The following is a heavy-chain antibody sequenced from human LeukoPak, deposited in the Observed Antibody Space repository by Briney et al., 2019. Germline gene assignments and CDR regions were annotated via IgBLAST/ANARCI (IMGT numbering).Heavy chain of an antibody. J-gene: IGHJ6*02. V-gene: IGHV3-23*01. CDR1: GFTFSSYA. CDR2: ISGSGGST. Sequence: GGSLRLSCAASGFTFSSYAMSWVRQAPGKGLEWVSAISGSGGSTYYADSVKGRFTISRDNSKNTLYLQMNSLRAEDTAVYYCAKDRRSIAAAGSRRMDVWGQGTTVTVSS. D-gene: IGHD6-13*01. CDR3: AKDRRSIAAAGSRRMDV.